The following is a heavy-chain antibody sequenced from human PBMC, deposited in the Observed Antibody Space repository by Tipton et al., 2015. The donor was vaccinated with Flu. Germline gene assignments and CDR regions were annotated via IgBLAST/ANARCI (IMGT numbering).Heavy chain of an antibody. D-gene: IGHD1-26*01. CDR3: ARDQVPSYSGSYFPMGFDY. J-gene: IGHJ4*02. CDR2: ISGSGGST. Sequence: SLRLSCAASGFTFGNYGTTWVRQAPGKGLEWVSVISGSGGSTYYADSVKGRFTIPRDNSKNTLYLQMNSLRAEDTALYYCARDQVPSYSGSYFPMGFDYWGQGTLVTVSS. CDR1: GFTFGNYG. V-gene: IGHV3-23*01.